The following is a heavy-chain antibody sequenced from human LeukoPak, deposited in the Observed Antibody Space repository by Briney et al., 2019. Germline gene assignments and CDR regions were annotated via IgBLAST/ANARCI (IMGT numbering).Heavy chain of an antibody. J-gene: IGHJ6*03. Sequence: SETLSLTCTVSGGSISIYYWSWIRQPPGKGLEWIGYIYYSGSTNYNPSLKSRVTISVDTSKNQFSLKLSSVTAADTAVYYCARHSSSNYQVFRYYYYYMDVWGKGTTVTVSS. V-gene: IGHV4-59*08. CDR3: ARHSSSNYQVFRYYYYYMDV. D-gene: IGHD4-11*01. CDR2: IYYSGST. CDR1: GGSISIYY.